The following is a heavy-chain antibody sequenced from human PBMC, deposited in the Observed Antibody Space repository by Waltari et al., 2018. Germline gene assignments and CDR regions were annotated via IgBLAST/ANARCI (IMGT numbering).Heavy chain of an antibody. CDR1: GGSFYSYY. V-gene: IGHV4-34*01. Sequence: QVQLQQWGAGLLKPSETLSLTCPVYGGSFYSYYWTWVRQAPGKGLQWIGEISHTGDTYYNASLKSRVTMLIDASKNQFSLKLRSVTAADAAIYYCASRVGGITPLTVWGQGTPVTVSS. CDR3: ASRVGGITPLTV. CDR2: ISHTGDT. D-gene: IGHD4-4*01. J-gene: IGHJ4*02.